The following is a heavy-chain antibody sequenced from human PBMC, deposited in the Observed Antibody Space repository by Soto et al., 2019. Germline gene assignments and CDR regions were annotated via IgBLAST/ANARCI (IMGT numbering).Heavy chain of an antibody. J-gene: IGHJ4*02. CDR3: ARNSTYYYDSSGYYYHYYFDY. CDR1: GGSCSGYY. V-gene: IGHV4-34*01. CDR2: INHSGST. D-gene: IGHD3-22*01. Sequence: PSETLSLTCAVYGGSCSGYYWSWIRQPPGKGLEWIGEINHSGSTNYNPSLKSRVTISVDTSKNQFSLNLTSVTAADTAVYYCARNSTYYYDSSGYYYHYYFDYWGQGTLVTVSS.